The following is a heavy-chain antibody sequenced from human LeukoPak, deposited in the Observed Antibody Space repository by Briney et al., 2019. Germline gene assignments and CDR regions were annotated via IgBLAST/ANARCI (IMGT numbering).Heavy chain of an antibody. CDR1: GFTFSSYS. Sequence: GGSLRLSCAASGFTFSSYSMNWVRQAPGKGLEWVSYISSSGSTIYYADSVKGRFTISRDNAKNSLYLQMNSLRAEDTAVYYCARDLSSTAMVTGFDYWGQGTLVTVSS. V-gene: IGHV3-48*04. D-gene: IGHD5-18*01. CDR2: ISSSGSTI. CDR3: ARDLSSTAMVTGFDY. J-gene: IGHJ4*02.